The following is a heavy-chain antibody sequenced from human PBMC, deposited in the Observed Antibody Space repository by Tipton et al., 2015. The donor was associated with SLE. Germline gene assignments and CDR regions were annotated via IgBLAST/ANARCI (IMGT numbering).Heavy chain of an antibody. CDR1: GFTFSSYG. J-gene: IGHJ3*02. D-gene: IGHD3-3*01. V-gene: IGHV3-30*02. Sequence: SLRLSCAASGFTFSSYGMHWVRQAPGKGLEWVAFIRYDGSNKYYADSVKGRFTISRDNSKNTLYLQVNSLRAEDTAVYYCAIISSGFTAFDIWGQGTMVTVSS. CDR2: IRYDGSNK. CDR3: AIISSGFTAFDI.